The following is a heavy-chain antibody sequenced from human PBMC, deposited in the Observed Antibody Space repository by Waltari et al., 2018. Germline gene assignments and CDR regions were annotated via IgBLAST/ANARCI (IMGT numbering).Heavy chain of an antibody. J-gene: IGHJ4*02. CDR2: ISNSGGTI. CDR1: GVTLGCQR. V-gene: IGHV3-48*04. D-gene: IGHD3-10*01. CDR3: ARSYAGNYGIGMPFDY. Sequence: EVQLVESGGGLVQPGRSLGLTCAAPGVTLGCQRITRVRQAPGKGLEWISYISNSGGTIYDVDSVKGRFTISRDNAKNSLYLQMNSLRTEDTAVYYCARSYAGNYGIGMPFDYWGQGTLVTVSS.